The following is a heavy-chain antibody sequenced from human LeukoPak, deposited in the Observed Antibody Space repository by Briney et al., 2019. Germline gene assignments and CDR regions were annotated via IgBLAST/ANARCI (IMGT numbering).Heavy chain of an antibody. V-gene: IGHV4-38-2*01. D-gene: IGHD3-22*01. CDR2: RFHSGNT. J-gene: IGHJ4*02. Sequence: KTSETLSLTCAVSGYSISGAYYWGWIRQPPGKGLEWIGSRFHSGNTYYNPSLKSRVTISVDTSKNQFSLKLSSVTAADTAVYYCARAYYFNSSGPRGYFDYWGQGTLVTVSS. CDR1: GYSISGAYY. CDR3: ARAYYFNSSGPRGYFDY.